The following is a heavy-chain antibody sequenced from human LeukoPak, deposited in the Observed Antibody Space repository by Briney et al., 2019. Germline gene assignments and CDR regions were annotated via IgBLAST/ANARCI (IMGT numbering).Heavy chain of an antibody. J-gene: IGHJ3*02. CDR1: GFTVSSNY. D-gene: IGHD6-19*01. V-gene: IGHV3-23*01. CDR3: AKGEQWLSAFDI. Sequence: PGGSLRLSCAASGFTVSSNYMSWVRQAPGKGLEWVSAISGSGGSTYYADSVKGRFTISRDNPKNTLYLQMNSLRAEDTAVYYCAKGEQWLSAFDIWGQGTMVTVSS. CDR2: ISGSGGST.